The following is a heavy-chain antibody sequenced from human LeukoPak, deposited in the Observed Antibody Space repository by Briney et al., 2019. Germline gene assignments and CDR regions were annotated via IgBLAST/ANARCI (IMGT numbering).Heavy chain of an antibody. CDR1: GFTLSTSKMR. CDR3: ARSTYCGGDCPFDY. J-gene: IGHJ4*02. CDR2: IDWDDDK. Sequence: SGPALVKPTQTLTLTCTFSGFTLSTSKMRVSWIRQPPGKALEWLARIDWDDDKFYSTSLKPGLTISKDTSKNQVVLTMTNMDPVDTATYFCARSTYCGGDCPFDYWGQGTLVTVSS. V-gene: IGHV2-70*04. D-gene: IGHD2-21*02.